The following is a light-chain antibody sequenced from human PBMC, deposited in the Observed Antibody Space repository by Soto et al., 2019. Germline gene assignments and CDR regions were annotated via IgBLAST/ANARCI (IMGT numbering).Light chain of an antibody. Sequence: QSVLTQPPSASGTPGQRVTIPCSGTSSNIGGNYVFWYQHLPGTAPKLLIYRNNQRPSGVPDRFSGSKSGTSASLAISGLRAEDEADYYCCSYAGSSTFVLYVFGTGTKLTVL. J-gene: IGLJ1*01. V-gene: IGLV1-47*01. CDR2: RNN. CDR3: CSYAGSSTFVLYV. CDR1: SSNIGGNY.